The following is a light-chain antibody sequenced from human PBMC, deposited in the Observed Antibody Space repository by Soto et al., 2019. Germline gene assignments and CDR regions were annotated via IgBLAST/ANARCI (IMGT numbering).Light chain of an antibody. V-gene: IGKV3-15*01. CDR3: QQYNNWPPQT. Sequence: IGIAPASGPLSVSPGEGAPLSCRASQSVSSNLAWYQQKPGQAPRLLIYGASTRAPGFPARFSGSGSGTDFTLTISSLQSEDFAVYYCQQYNNWPPQTFGQGTKVDNK. J-gene: IGKJ1*01. CDR2: GAS. CDR1: QSVSSN.